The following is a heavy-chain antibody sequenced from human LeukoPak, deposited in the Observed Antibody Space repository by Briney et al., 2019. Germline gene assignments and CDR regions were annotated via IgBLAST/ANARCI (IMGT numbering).Heavy chain of an antibody. Sequence: PGGSLRLSCAASGFTFTSYSMNWVRQAPGKGLEWVSAISGSGGSTYYADSVKGRFAISRDNSKNTLYLQMNSLRAEDTAVYYCAKTLTGTTSDFDYWGQGTLVTVSS. V-gene: IGHV3-23*01. CDR1: GFTFTSYS. J-gene: IGHJ4*02. D-gene: IGHD1-20*01. CDR2: ISGSGGST. CDR3: AKTLTGTTSDFDY.